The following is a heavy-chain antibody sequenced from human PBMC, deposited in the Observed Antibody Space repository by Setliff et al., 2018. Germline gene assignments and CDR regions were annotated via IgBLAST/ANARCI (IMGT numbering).Heavy chain of an antibody. Sequence: PSETLSLTCTVSGGSLRNNFWGWIRQSPGKGLEWIGSLYYSGDTYYNPSLKSRVTMSVDMSKNQISLKLTSVTAADTAVYYCARQDRFYDRSVFVEYFQHWGQGALVTVSS. J-gene: IGHJ1*01. CDR3: ARQDRFYDRSVFVEYFQH. D-gene: IGHD3-22*01. CDR1: GGSLRNNF. V-gene: IGHV4-39*01. CDR2: LYYSGDT.